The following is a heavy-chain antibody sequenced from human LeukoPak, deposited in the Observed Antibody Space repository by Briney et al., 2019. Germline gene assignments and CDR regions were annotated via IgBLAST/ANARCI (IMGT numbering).Heavy chain of an antibody. CDR3: ARGRVHRRAPYILTGLPDY. D-gene: IGHD3-9*01. V-gene: IGHV4-34*01. Sequence: SETLSLTCAVYGGSFSGYYWSWIRQPPGKGLEWTGEINHSGSTNYNPSLKSRVTISVDTSKNQFSLRLSSVTAADTAVYYCARGRVHRRAPYILTGLPDYWGQGTLVTVSS. J-gene: IGHJ4*02. CDR1: GGSFSGYY. CDR2: INHSGST.